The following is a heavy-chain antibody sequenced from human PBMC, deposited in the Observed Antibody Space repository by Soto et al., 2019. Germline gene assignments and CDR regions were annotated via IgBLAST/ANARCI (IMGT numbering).Heavy chain of an antibody. J-gene: IGHJ3*02. CDR3: AHRQQWFGVFDI. CDR2: IYWDDDK. V-gene: IGHV2-5*02. D-gene: IGHD3-10*01. CDR1: GFSLSTSGVG. Sequence: QITLKESGPTLVKPTQTLTLTCTFSGFSLSTSGVGVGWIRQPPGKALEWLALIYWDDDKRYSPSLKSRLTIXKXXSKNQVVLTMTNMDPVDTATYYCAHRQQWFGVFDIWGQGTMVTVSS.